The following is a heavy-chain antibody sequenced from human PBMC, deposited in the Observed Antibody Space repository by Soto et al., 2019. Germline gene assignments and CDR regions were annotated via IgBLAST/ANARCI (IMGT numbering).Heavy chain of an antibody. D-gene: IGHD3-16*01. CDR1: GGSISSYY. V-gene: IGHV4-59*01. CDR3: ARVLRSTKRTVGNWFDP. Sequence: SETLSLTCTVSGGSISSYYWSWIRQPPGKGLEWIGYIYYSGSTNYNPSLKSRVTISVDTSKNQFSLKLSSVTAADTAVYYCARVLRSTKRTVGNWFDPWGQGTLVTVPS. CDR2: IYYSGST. J-gene: IGHJ5*02.